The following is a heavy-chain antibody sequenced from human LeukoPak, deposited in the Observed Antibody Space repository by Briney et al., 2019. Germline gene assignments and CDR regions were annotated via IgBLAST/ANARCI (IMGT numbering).Heavy chain of an antibody. CDR1: GGSISSSSYY. V-gene: IGHV4-39*01. J-gene: IGHJ5*02. CDR2: IYYSGST. Sequence: SETLSLTCTVSGGSISSSSYYWGWIRQPPGKGLEWIGSIYYSGSTYYNPSLKSRVTISVDTSKNQFSLKLSSVTAADTAVYYCARQPRVDFWSGYYNNWFDPWGQGALVTVSS. CDR3: ARQPRVDFWSGYYNNWFDP. D-gene: IGHD3-3*01.